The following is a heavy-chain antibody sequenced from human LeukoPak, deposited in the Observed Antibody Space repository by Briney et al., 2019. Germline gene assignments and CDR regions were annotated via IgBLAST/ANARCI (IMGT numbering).Heavy chain of an antibody. Sequence: SETLSLTCTVSGGSISSSSYYWSWIRQPPGKGLEWIGYIYYSGSTNYNPSLKSRVTISVDTSKNQFSLKLSSVTAADTAVYYCARDYDSSGYGAFDIWGQGTMVTVSS. CDR1: GGSISSSSYY. D-gene: IGHD3-22*01. CDR2: IYYSGST. V-gene: IGHV4-61*01. J-gene: IGHJ3*02. CDR3: ARDYDSSGYGAFDI.